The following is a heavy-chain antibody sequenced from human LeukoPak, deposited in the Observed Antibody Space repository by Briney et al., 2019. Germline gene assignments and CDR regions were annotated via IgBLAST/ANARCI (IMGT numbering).Heavy chain of an antibody. D-gene: IGHD6-13*01. CDR3: AREAVAATNTFDY. Sequence: PGGSLRLSCAASGFTFTSYTMNWVRQAPGKGLEWVSSISGSSGYLYHADSVKGRLTISRDNAENSLYLQMSSLRAEDTAVYYCAREAVAATNTFDYWGQGTLVTVSS. V-gene: IGHV3-21*01. CDR1: GFTFTSYT. J-gene: IGHJ4*02. CDR2: ISGSSGYL.